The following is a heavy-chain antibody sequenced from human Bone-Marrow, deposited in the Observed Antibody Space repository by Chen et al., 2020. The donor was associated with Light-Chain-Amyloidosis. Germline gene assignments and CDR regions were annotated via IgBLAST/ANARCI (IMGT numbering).Heavy chain of an antibody. CDR2: IYPDVSDA. D-gene: IGHD5-12*01. V-gene: IGHV5-51*01. CDR1: GYTFPNYW. Sequence: EVQLEQSGPEVKKPGESLQISCKGSGYTFPNYWIGWVRQMPGKGLEWMGVIYPDVSDARYSPSFEGQVTISADKSITTAYLQWRSLKASDTAMYYCARRRDGYNFDYWGQGTLVTVSS. CDR3: ARRRDGYNFDY. J-gene: IGHJ4*02.